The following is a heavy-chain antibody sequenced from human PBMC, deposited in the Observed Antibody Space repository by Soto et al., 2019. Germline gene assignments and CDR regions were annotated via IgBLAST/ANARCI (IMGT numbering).Heavy chain of an antibody. CDR2: ISYSGST. Sequence: QVQLQESGPGLVKPSETLSLTCTVSGGSISSYYWSWIRQPPGKGLEWIGYISYSGSTNYNPSLKSRVTISVDTSKNQFSLKLSSVTAADTAVYYWARQWGYNWDYWGQGTLVTVSS. J-gene: IGHJ4*02. D-gene: IGHD1-1*01. CDR3: ARQWGYNWDY. CDR1: GGSISSYY. V-gene: IGHV4-59*08.